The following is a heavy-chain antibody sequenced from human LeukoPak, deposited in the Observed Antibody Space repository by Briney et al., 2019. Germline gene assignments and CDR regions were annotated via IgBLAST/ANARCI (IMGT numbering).Heavy chain of an antibody. CDR2: IIPIFGTA. D-gene: IGHD2-15*01. Sequence: ASVKASCKASGGTFSSYAISWVRQAPGQGLEWMGRIIPIFGTANYAQKFQGRVTITTDESTSTAYMELSSLRSEDTAVYYCARDRLVVAATGYYYYYYMDVWGKGTTVTVSS. CDR3: ARDRLVVAATGYYYYYYMDV. J-gene: IGHJ6*03. CDR1: GGTFSSYA. V-gene: IGHV1-69*05.